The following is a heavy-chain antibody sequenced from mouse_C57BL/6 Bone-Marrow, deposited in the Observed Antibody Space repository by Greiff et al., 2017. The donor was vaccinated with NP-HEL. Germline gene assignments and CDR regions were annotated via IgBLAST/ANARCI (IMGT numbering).Heavy chain of an antibody. V-gene: IGHV1-80*01. CDR3: ARGAY. CDR1: GYAFSNYW. CDR2: IYPGDGDT. J-gene: IGHJ3*01. Sequence: VQVVESGAELVKPGASVKISCKASGYAFSNYWMNWVKQRPGKGLEWIGQIYPGDGDTNYNGKFKDKATLTADKSSSTAYMQLSRLTSEDSAVYFGARGAYWGQGTRITVTA.